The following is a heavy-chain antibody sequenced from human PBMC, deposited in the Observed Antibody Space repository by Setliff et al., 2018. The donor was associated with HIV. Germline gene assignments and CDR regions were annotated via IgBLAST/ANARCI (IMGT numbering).Heavy chain of an antibody. Sequence: LRLSCAASGFTFSSYAMSWVRQAPGKGLEWVSAMSGSGGSTYYADSVKGRFTISRDNAKNSLYLQMNSLRAEDAAVYYCARDQTFDLTAFRDWYFDLWGRGTLVTVSS. V-gene: IGHV3-23*01. J-gene: IGHJ2*01. CDR3: ARDQTFDLTAFRDWYFDL. CDR2: MSGSGGST. D-gene: IGHD1-20*01. CDR1: GFTFSSYA.